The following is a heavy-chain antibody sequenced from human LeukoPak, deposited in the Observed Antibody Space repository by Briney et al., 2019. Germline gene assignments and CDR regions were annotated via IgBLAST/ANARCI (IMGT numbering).Heavy chain of an antibody. CDR1: GFTFSSYG. J-gene: IGHJ4*02. V-gene: IGHV3-30*02. Sequence: GGSLRLSCAASGFTFSSYGMHWVRQAPGKGLEWVAFIRYDGSNKYYADSVKGRFTISRDNSKNTLYLQMNSLRAEDTAVYYCAKDWPYSGSSLLDYWGQGTLVTVSS. D-gene: IGHD1-26*01. CDR2: IRYDGSNK. CDR3: AKDWPYSGSSLLDY.